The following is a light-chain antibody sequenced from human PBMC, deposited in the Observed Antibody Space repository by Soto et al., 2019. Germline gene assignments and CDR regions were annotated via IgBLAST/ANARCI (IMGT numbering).Light chain of an antibody. CDR2: TTS. Sequence: EIVLTQSPGSLSLSPGERATLSCRASQVVTSNYLAWYQQKPGQAPRLLIYTTSSRATGVPERFSGSGSGPAFTLTISRLEPEDSAVYSCQQYGGAPWTFGQGTKVEIK. CDR3: QQYGGAPWT. V-gene: IGKV3-20*01. CDR1: QVVTSNY. J-gene: IGKJ1*01.